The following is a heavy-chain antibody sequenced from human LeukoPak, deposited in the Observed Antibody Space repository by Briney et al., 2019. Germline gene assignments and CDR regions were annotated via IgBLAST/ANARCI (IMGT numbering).Heavy chain of an antibody. V-gene: IGHV4-38-2*02. CDR2: MYHTGTT. CDR3: ARDRRAVAGPAFDY. J-gene: IGHJ4*02. CDR1: GASISRYY. D-gene: IGHD6-19*01. Sequence: SETLSLTCTVSGASISRYYWGWIRQPPGKGLEWIGSMYHTGTTYYNPSLQSRVTISIDTSKNRFSLKLSSVTAADTAVYYCARDRRAVAGPAFDYWGQGTLVTVSS.